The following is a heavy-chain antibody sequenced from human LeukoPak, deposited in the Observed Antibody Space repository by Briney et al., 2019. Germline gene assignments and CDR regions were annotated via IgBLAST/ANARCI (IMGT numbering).Heavy chain of an antibody. V-gene: IGHV1-8*01. CDR2: MNPNSGNT. D-gene: IGHD3-3*01. J-gene: IGHJ6*02. CDR3: ARSFQSGYYTQYYYGMDV. CDR1: GYTFTIYD. Sequence: ASVTVSFKASGYTFTIYDINWVRQAPGQGLEWLGWMNPNSGNTGYAQKFQGRVTMTRNTSISTAYMELSSLRSEDTAVYYCARSFQSGYYTQYYYGMDVWGQGTTVTVSS.